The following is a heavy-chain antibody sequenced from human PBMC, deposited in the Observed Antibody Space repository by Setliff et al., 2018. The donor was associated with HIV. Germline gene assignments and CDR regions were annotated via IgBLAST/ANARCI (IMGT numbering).Heavy chain of an antibody. CDR3: ARYRGGQLEPGPRDPGGYYYGMDV. J-gene: IGHJ6*02. D-gene: IGHD1-1*01. CDR2: IITIYGTT. Sequence: SVKVSCKASGGTFSSGHAISWVQQVPGQGLEWMGGIITIYGTTNYAQKFQGRVTITADESTTTAYMDMSSLRSEYTAIYSCARYRGGQLEPGPRDPGGYYYGMDVWGQGTTVTVSS. CDR1: GGTFSSGHA. V-gene: IGHV1-69*13.